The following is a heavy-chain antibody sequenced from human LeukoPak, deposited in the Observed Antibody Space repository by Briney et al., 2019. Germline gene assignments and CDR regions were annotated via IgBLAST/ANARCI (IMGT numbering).Heavy chain of an antibody. J-gene: IGHJ4*02. D-gene: IGHD3-3*01. CDR3: AREYYDFWSGYYKPLDC. Sequence: GGSLRLSCAASGFTFSSYWMHWVRQAPGKGLVWVSRFNSDGITTSYADSVKGRFTISRDNSKNTLYLQMNSLRAEDTAVYYCAREYYDFWSGYYKPLDCWGQGTLVTVSS. V-gene: IGHV3-74*01. CDR1: GFTFSSYW. CDR2: FNSDGITT.